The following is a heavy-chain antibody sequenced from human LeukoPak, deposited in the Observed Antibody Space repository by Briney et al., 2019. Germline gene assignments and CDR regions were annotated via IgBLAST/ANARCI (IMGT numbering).Heavy chain of an antibody. Sequence: GGSLRLSCAASGFTFSSYSMNWVRQAPGKGLEWVSYISSSSSTIYYADSVKGRLTISRDNAKNSLYLQMNSLRAEDTAVYYCARDSYCSGGSCYSMPLNWFDPWAQGTLVAVSS. CDR3: ARDSYCSGGSCYSMPLNWFDP. J-gene: IGHJ5*02. D-gene: IGHD2-15*01. CDR1: GFTFSSYS. CDR2: ISSSSSTI. V-gene: IGHV3-48*01.